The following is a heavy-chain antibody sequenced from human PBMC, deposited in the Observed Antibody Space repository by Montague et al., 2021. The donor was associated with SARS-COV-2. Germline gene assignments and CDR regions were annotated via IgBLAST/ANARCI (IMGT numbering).Heavy chain of an antibody. V-gene: IGHV3-23*03. D-gene: IGHD2-2*01. Sequence: SLRLSWAASGFTFSSYALSWVRQAPGKGLEWVSVIYSGGSSTYYADSVKGRFTISRDNSKNTLYLQMNSLRAEDTAVYYCATGGYCSSTSCYGGYYWGQGTLVTVSS. CDR3: ATGGYCSSTSCYGGYY. CDR1: GFTFSSYA. CDR2: IYSGGSST. J-gene: IGHJ4*02.